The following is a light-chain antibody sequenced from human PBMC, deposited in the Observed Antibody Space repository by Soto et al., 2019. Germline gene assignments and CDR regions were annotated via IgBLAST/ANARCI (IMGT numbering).Light chain of an antibody. CDR1: SGHSRYA. CDR2: LNSDGSH. CDR3: QTWDTGLWV. J-gene: IGLJ3*02. Sequence: QLVLTQSPSASASLGASVKLTCTLSSGHSRYAIAWHQQQPEKGPRYLMKLNSDGSHSKGDGIPDRFSGSSSGAERYLTISSLQSEDEADYYCQTWDTGLWVFGGGTKLTVL. V-gene: IGLV4-69*01.